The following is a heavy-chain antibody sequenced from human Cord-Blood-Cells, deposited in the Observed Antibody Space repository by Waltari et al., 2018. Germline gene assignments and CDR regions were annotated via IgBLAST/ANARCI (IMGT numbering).Heavy chain of an antibody. CDR2: IRSKANSYAT. CDR1: RVAFRCPS. D-gene: IGHD5-12*01. CDR3: TSGYDDY. Sequence: EVQLVESGGGLVLPGGSLDRSCAALRVAFRCPSTYWVRQASGKGLEWVGRIRSKANSYATAYAASVKGRFTISRDDSKNTAYLQMNSLKTEDTAVYYCTSGYDDYWGQGTLVTVSS. V-gene: IGHV3-73*02. J-gene: IGHJ4*02.